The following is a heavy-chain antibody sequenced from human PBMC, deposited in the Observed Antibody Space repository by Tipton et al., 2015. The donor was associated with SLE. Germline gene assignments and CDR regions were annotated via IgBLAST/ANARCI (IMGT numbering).Heavy chain of an antibody. J-gene: IGHJ4*02. Sequence: TLSLTCTVSGVSISSASYYWNWIRQPAGKGLEWIGRAYTTGSPYYNPSLESRVAISMDTSKNQFSLQLTAVTAADTAVYYCAKDYNHDNADYNWGQGTLVIVSS. V-gene: IGHV4-61*02. CDR1: GVSISSASYY. CDR2: AYTTGSP. CDR3: AKDYNHDNADYN. D-gene: IGHD4-17*01.